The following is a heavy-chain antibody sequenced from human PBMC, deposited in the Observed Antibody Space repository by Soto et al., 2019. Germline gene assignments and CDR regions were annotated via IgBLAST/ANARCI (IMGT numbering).Heavy chain of an antibody. CDR1: GGSFSGYY. Sequence: QVQLQQWGAGLLKPSETLSLTCAVYGGSFSGYYWSWIRQPPGKGLEWIGEINHSVSTNYNPSLKSRVTRSVDTSKNQFSLKLSSVTAADTAVYYCARGGVATIKFLDYWGQGTLVTVSS. V-gene: IGHV4-34*01. J-gene: IGHJ4*02. CDR3: ARGGVATIKFLDY. D-gene: IGHD5-12*01. CDR2: INHSVST.